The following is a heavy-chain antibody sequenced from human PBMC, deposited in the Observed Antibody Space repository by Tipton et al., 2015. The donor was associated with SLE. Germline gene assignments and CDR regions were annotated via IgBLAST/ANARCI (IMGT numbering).Heavy chain of an antibody. D-gene: IGHD3-3*01. J-gene: IGHJ4*02. CDR3: ARDPFWSGSRPYFDY. CDR1: GGSFSGYY. Sequence: TLSLTCAVYGGSFSGYYWSWIRQPPGKGLEWIGEINHSGSTNYNPSLKSRVTISVDTSKNQFSLKLSSVTAADTAVYYCARDPFWSGSRPYFDYWGQGTLVTVSS. V-gene: IGHV4-34*01. CDR2: INHSGST.